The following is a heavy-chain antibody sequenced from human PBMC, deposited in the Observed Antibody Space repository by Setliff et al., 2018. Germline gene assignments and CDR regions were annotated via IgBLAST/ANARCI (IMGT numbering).Heavy chain of an antibody. V-gene: IGHV1-69*13. CDR3: ARDWRHSGMSWANYFDY. Sequence: GASVKVSCKASGGTFSSYALTWVRQVPGQGLEWMGRIFPKYGTANYAQEFQGKVSITADESTSTGYLELSSLQSEDTAVYYCARDWRHSGMSWANYFDYWGQGTVVTVS. J-gene: IGHJ4*02. D-gene: IGHD3-10*01. CDR2: IFPKYGTA. CDR1: GGTFSSYA.